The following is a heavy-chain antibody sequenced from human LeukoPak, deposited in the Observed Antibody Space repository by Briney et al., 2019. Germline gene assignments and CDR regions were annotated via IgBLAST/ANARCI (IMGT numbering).Heavy chain of an antibody. CDR2: INPSGGST. Sequence: ASVKVSCKASGYTFTSYYMHWVRQAPGQGLEWMGIINPSGGSTSYAQKFQGRVTMTRDTSISTAYMELSRLRSDDTAVYYCARDSSGQLRNWFDPWGQGTLVTVSS. CDR1: GYTFTSYY. CDR3: ARDSSGQLRNWFDP. D-gene: IGHD6-19*01. V-gene: IGHV1-46*01. J-gene: IGHJ5*02.